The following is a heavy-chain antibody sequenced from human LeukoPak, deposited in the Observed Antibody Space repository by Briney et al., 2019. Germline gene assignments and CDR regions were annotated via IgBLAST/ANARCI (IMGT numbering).Heavy chain of an antibody. Sequence: GGSLRLSCSASGFPFNTYAIHWVRQASGKGLEYVAGISSNGDNTDFADSAKGRFTISRDNSKSTLFLQMNSLRAEDTAVYFCTRDSALLGVAFDLWSQGTVVTVSS. CDR2: ISSNGDNT. D-gene: IGHD2-15*01. CDR1: GFPFNTYA. J-gene: IGHJ3*01. CDR3: TRDSALLGVAFDL. V-gene: IGHV3-64D*06.